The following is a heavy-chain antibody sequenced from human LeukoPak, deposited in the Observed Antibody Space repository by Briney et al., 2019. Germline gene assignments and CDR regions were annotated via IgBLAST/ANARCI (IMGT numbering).Heavy chain of an antibody. J-gene: IGHJ4*02. D-gene: IGHD3-9*01. V-gene: IGHV3-23*01. CDR3: AKDLLRYFDWLYSPLDY. Sequence: PGGSLRLSCAASGFTFSSYAMSWVRQAPGKGLEWVSAISGSGGSTYYADSVKGRFTISRDNSKNTLYLQMNSLRAEDTAVYYCAKDLLRYFDWLYSPLDYWGQGTLVTVSS. CDR2: ISGSGGST. CDR1: GFTFSSYA.